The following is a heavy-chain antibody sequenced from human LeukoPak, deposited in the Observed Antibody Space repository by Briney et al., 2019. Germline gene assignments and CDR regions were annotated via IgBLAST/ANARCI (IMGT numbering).Heavy chain of an antibody. J-gene: IGHJ4*02. Sequence: GGSLRLSCVASGFTFSNSVMTWVRQPPGKGLEWVSSILGNGDSTYYADSVKGRFTISRDSSKNTLYLQMNSLRAEDTAIYYCAKGSKGTYDYWGQGTLVTVSS. CDR3: AKGSKGTYDY. V-gene: IGHV3-23*01. CDR2: ILGNGDST. CDR1: GFTFSNSV.